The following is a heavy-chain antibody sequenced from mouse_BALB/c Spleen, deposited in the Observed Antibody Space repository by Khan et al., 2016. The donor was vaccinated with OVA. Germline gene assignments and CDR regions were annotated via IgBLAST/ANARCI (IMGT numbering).Heavy chain of an antibody. J-gene: IGHJ2*01. CDR2: ISSGGSST. CDR3: TRDRTRLAGYFDY. CDR1: GFTFSTYT. Sequence: EVELVESGGGFVKPGGSLKLSCAASGFTFSTYTMSWVRQTPQKRPEWDATISSGGSSTYYPDSVKGRFTIPSDNAKNTLYLQMSSLQSEDKSMYYCTRDRTRLAGYFDYWRQGTNLTVSS. V-gene: IGHV5-6-4*01. D-gene: IGHD3-3*01.